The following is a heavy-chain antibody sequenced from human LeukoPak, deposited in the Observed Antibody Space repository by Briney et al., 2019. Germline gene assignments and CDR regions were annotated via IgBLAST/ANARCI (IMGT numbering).Heavy chain of an antibody. J-gene: IGHJ4*02. V-gene: IGHV1-69*05. D-gene: IGHD4-17*01. CDR1: GGTFSSYA. CDR3: ARHSYGDYPQHPIDY. Sequence: GASVKVSCKASGGTFSSYAISWVRQAPGQGLEWMGGIIPIFGTANYAQKLQGRVTITTDESTSTAYMELSSLRSEDTAVYYCARHSYGDYPQHPIDYWGQGTLVTVSS. CDR2: IIPIFGTA.